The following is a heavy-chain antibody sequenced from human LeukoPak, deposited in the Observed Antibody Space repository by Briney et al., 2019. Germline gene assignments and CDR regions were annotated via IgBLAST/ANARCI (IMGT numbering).Heavy chain of an antibody. J-gene: IGHJ4*02. D-gene: IGHD3-22*01. CDR2: INPSGGST. Sequence: ASVKVSCKASGYTFTSYYMHWVRQAPGQGLEWMGIINPSGGSTSYAQKFQGRVTMTRDTSTSTVYMELSSLRSEDTAVYYCARESYYYDSSHVGPDYWGQGALVTVSS. CDR1: GYTFTSYY. V-gene: IGHV1-46*01. CDR3: ARESYYYDSSHVGPDY.